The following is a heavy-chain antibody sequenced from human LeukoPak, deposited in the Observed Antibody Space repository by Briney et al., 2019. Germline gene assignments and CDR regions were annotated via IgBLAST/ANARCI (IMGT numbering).Heavy chain of an antibody. Sequence: ASVKVSCKTSGYMFTGYYVHWVRQAPGQGLEWMGWVDPNSGGTNYAQKFQGRVTMTRDTSISTAYMELGRLRSDDTAVYYCAREPLYQRPFDYWGQGTLVTVSS. CDR3: AREPLYQRPFDY. CDR2: VDPNSGGT. CDR1: GYMFTGYY. J-gene: IGHJ4*02. D-gene: IGHD1-14*01. V-gene: IGHV1-2*02.